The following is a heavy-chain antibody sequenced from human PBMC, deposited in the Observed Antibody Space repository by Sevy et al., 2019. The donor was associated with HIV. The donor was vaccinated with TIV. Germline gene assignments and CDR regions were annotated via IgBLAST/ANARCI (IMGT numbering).Heavy chain of an antibody. CDR3: ATGRDDGSGSYDY. J-gene: IGHJ4*02. CDR1: GFSFDRYG. D-gene: IGHD3-10*01. V-gene: IGHV3-33*03. Sequence: GGSLRLSCVASGFSFDRYGMHWIRQAPGKGLEWVAVILYEGINKDYGDSVRARFTISRDNSKNTLYLEMNNLRVDDTAVYYCATGRDDGSGSYDYWGQGTLVTVSS. CDR2: ILYEGINK.